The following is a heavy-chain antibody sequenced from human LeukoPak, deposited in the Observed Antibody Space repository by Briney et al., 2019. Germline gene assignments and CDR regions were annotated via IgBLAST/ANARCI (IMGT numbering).Heavy chain of an antibody. V-gene: IGHV4-59*01. J-gene: IGHJ5*02. CDR3: ARARRWNAAVEGWWFDP. D-gene: IGHD1-1*01. Sequence: SETLSLTCSVSDDSITMYYWTWIRQSPVKGLEWIGFIYYSGSTNYNPSLKSRVTISVDTSKNQFSLKLSSVTAADTAVYYCARARRWNAAVEGWWFDPWGQGTLVTVSS. CDR2: IYYSGST. CDR1: DDSITMYY.